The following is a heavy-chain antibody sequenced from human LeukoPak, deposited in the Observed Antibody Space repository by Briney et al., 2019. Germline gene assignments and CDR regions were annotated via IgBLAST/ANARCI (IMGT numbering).Heavy chain of an antibody. CDR1: GFTFSSYG. V-gene: IGHV3-33*01. J-gene: IGHJ4*02. CDR2: IWYDGSNK. D-gene: IGHD6-13*01. CDR3: ARAQYNSSPDY. Sequence: PGGSLRLSCAASGFTFSSYGMHWVRQAPGKGLEWVAVIWYDGSNKYYADSVKGRFTISRDNARNSLFLQMNSLRDEDTAVYYCARAQYNSSPDYWGQGTLVTVSS.